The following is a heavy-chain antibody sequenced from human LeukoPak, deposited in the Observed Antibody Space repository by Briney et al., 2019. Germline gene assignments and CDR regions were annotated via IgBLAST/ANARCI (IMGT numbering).Heavy chain of an antibody. CDR2: ISSSSSSI. D-gene: IGHD6-19*01. Sequence: GGSLRLSCAASGFTFSSYSMDWVRQAPGKGLEWVSYISSSSSSIYSADSVRGRFTISRDNAKNSLYLQLNSLRAEDTAVYYCARDRGTGWHYLDYWGQGTLVTVSS. V-gene: IGHV3-48*01. CDR3: ARDRGTGWHYLDY. CDR1: GFTFSSYS. J-gene: IGHJ4*02.